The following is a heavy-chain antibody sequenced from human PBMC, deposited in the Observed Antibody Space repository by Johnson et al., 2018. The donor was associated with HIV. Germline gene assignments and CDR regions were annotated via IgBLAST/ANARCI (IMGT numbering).Heavy chain of an antibody. Sequence: VQLVESGGGVVQPGGSLRLSCAASGFTFTYYAMSWVRQAPGKGLEWVSGISGSGGSTYYADSVKGRFTISRDNSKNTLYLQMNSLRAEDTAVYYCAKGDRYNWNYVSAFDIWGQGTMVTVSS. V-gene: IGHV3-23*04. CDR2: ISGSGGST. CDR3: AKGDRYNWNYVSAFDI. CDR1: GFTFTYYA. J-gene: IGHJ3*02. D-gene: IGHD1-7*01.